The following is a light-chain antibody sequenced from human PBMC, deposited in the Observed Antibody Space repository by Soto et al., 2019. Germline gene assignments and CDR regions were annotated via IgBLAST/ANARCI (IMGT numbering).Light chain of an antibody. CDR2: GAS. CDR1: QSINNL. Sequence: ERVMTQSPATLSVSPGERATLSCRASQSINNLLAWYQQKPGQAPRLHIYGASTRATGIPARFSGSGSGTEFTLTISSLQSEDFAVYYCQQYNNWPITFGQGTRLEI. V-gene: IGKV3-15*01. J-gene: IGKJ5*01. CDR3: QQYNNWPIT.